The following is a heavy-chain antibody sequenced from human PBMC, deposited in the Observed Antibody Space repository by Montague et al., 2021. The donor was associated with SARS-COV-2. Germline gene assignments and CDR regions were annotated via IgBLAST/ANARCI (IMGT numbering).Heavy chain of an antibody. CDR1: GATISSDY. Sequence: SETLSLTCTVSGATISSDYWSWIRQSPGKGLEWIGYMYYGGSATYNHSLAIQVAISIATSKTQFSLTLIPASAADTAMSYCARTTDPSNFDSTGYYGAFDVWGQGTTVIVSS. J-gene: IGHJ3*01. CDR2: MYYGGSA. D-gene: IGHD3-22*01. CDR3: ARTTDPSNFDSTGYYGAFDV. V-gene: IGHV4-59*01.